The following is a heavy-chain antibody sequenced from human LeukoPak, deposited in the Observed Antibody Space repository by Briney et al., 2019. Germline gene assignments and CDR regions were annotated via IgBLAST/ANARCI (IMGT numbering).Heavy chain of an antibody. CDR2: ISYDGSNK. CDR3: ANLLRWEPY. CDR1: GFTFSSYG. Sequence: GGSLRLSCAASGFTFSSYGMHWVRQAPGKGLEWVAVISYDGSNKYYADSVKGRFTISRDNSKNTLYLQMNSLRAEDTAVYYCANLLRWEPYWGQGTLVTVSS. D-gene: IGHD4-23*01. V-gene: IGHV3-30*18. J-gene: IGHJ4*02.